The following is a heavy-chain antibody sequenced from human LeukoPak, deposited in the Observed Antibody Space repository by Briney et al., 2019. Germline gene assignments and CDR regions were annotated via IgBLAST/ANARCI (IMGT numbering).Heavy chain of an antibody. CDR3: VKDFGGNSDY. D-gene: IGHD4-23*01. CDR2: INEDGRVT. J-gene: IGHJ4*02. Sequence: RAGGSLRLSCAASRFNVNNYWMHWVRQAPGKGLVWVSRINEDGRVTSYAGSVRGRFTISRDSVENTLHLQMNSLRAEDTAVYYCVKDFGGNSDYWGQGTLVTVSS. CDR1: RFNVNNYW. V-gene: IGHV3-74*01.